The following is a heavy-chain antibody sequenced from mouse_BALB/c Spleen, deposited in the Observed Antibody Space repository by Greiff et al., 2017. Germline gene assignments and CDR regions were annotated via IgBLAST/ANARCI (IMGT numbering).Heavy chain of an antibody. V-gene: IGHV1-4*02. J-gene: IGHJ3*01. D-gene: IGHD1-1*01. CDR1: GYTFTSYT. CDR2: INPSSGYT. CDR3: ARGYYYGSSYGFAY. Sequence: VQLQQSAAELARPGASVKMSCKASGYTFTSYTMHWVKQRPGQGLEWIGYINPSSGYTEYNQKFKDKTTLTADKSSSTAYMQLSSLTSEGSAVYYWARGYYYGSSYGFAYWGQGTLVTVSA.